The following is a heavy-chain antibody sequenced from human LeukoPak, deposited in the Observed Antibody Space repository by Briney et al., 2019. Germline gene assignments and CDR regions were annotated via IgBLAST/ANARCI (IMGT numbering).Heavy chain of an antibody. Sequence: GGSLRLSCAASGFIFSNYAMTWVRQAPGKGLEWVSALSGSVDSTYYADSVKGRFTISRDNSKNTVYLQMNSLRAEDTATYYCAKDANSGSYFFYFDYWGQGTLVTVSS. J-gene: IGHJ4*02. CDR1: GFIFSNYA. V-gene: IGHV3-23*01. CDR3: AKDANSGSYFFYFDY. D-gene: IGHD1-26*01. CDR2: LSGSVDST.